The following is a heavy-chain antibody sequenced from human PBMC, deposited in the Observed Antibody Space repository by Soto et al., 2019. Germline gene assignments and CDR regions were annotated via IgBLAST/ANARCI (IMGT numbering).Heavy chain of an antibody. Sequence: PGGSLRLSCAASGLTFSNAWMSWVRQAPGKGLEWVGRIKSKTDGGTTDYAAPVKGRFTISRDDSKNTLYLQMNSLKTEDTAVYYCTTGTPRRRTAARPNWFDPWGQGTLVTV. CDR1: GLTFSNAW. CDR2: IKSKTDGGTT. J-gene: IGHJ5*02. D-gene: IGHD6-6*01. V-gene: IGHV3-15*01. CDR3: TTGTPRRRTAARPNWFDP.